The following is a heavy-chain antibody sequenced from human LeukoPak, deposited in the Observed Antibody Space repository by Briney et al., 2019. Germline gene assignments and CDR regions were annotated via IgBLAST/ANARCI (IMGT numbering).Heavy chain of an antibody. J-gene: IGHJ6*02. CDR2: IIPIFGTA. CDR3: ARAPGKSYYYYYYGMDV. V-gene: IGHV1-69*06. Sequence: SVKVSCKASGGTFSSYAISWVRQAPGHGLEWLGGIIPIFGTAIYAQKFQGRITISADKSTSTAYMEVNSLRSEDTAVYYCARAPGKSYYYYYYGMDVWGQGITVTVSS. D-gene: IGHD1-1*01. CDR1: GGTFSSYA.